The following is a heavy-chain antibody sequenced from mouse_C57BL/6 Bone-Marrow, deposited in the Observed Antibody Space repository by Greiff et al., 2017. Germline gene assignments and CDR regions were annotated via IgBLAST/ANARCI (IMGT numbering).Heavy chain of an antibody. J-gene: IGHJ2*01. D-gene: IGHD1-1*01. CDR1: GFNIKDYY. Sequence: EVQLQQSGAELVKPGASVKLSCTASGFNIKDYYMHWVKQRTEQGLEWIGRIDPEDGETKYATKFQGKATITADTSSNTAYLQLSSLTSEDTAVYYCARSSYYGSSYWGQGTTRTVSS. CDR3: ARSSYYGSSY. V-gene: IGHV14-2*01. CDR2: IDPEDGET.